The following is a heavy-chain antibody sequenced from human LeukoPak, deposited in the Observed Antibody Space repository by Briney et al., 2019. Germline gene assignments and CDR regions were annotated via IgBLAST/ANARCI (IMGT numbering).Heavy chain of an antibody. CDR1: GGSISSYY. V-gene: IGHV4-59*01. CDR3: ARGGTAVIAPYAFDI. D-gene: IGHD4-23*01. CDR2: IYYSGST. Sequence: SETLSLTCTVSGGSISSYYWSWTRQPPGKGLEWIGYIYYSGSTNCNPSVKSRVAMSVDTSKKQFSLKLSSLTAADTAVYYCARGGTAVIAPYAFDIWGQGAMVTVSS. J-gene: IGHJ3*02.